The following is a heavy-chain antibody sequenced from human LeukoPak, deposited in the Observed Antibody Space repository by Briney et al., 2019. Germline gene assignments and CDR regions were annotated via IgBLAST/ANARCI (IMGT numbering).Heavy chain of an antibody. CDR1: GFTFSSYS. D-gene: IGHD4-17*01. CDR3: ARMLADYGDYVWSFDY. CDR2: ISGSSSYI. Sequence: PGGSLRLSCAASGFTFSSYSMNWVRQAPGKGLEWVSSISGSSSYIYYADSVKGRFTISRDNAKNSLYLQMNSLRAEDTAVYYCARMLADYGDYVWSFDYWGQGTLVTVSS. J-gene: IGHJ4*02. V-gene: IGHV3-21*01.